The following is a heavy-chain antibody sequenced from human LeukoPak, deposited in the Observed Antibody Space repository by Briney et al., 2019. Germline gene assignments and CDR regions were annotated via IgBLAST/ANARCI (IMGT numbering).Heavy chain of an antibody. CDR1: GFTFSTYV. CDR2: ISSNGDNT. J-gene: IGHJ4*02. Sequence: PGGSLRLSCSVSGFTFSTYVMHWVRQAPGKGLEYVSAISSNGDNTYYANSVKGRFTISRYNPKNTLYLQMSSLRDDATAVYYCVRGTGYWGQGTLVTVSS. CDR3: VRGTGY. V-gene: IGHV3-64D*06.